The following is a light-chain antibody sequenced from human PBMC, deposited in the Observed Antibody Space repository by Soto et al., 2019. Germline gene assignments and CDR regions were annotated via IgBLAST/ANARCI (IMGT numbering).Light chain of an antibody. Sequence: EVVMTQSPATLSVSPGERVTFSCRASQSVTTNLAWYQQRPGQAPRLLIYGASTRATGFPARFSGSGSGTEFTLTISSLQSEDFAVYYCQQYNDWPRTFGQGTKVDIK. CDR2: GAS. CDR3: QQYNDWPRT. CDR1: QSVTTN. J-gene: IGKJ1*01. V-gene: IGKV3-15*01.